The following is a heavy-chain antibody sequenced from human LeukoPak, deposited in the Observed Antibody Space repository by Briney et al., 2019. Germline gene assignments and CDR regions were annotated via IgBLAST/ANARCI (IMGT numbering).Heavy chain of an antibody. CDR3: AREAREYEGDGYYYGR. CDR2: IYTTGIT. CDR1: GGSFSGYY. V-gene: IGHV4-4*07. Sequence: SETLSLTCTVSGGSFSGYYWAWIRQPAGTGLEWIGRIYTTGITDYNPSLRNRVTMSVDTSKNQFSLKLSSVTAADTAVYYCAREAREYEGDGYYYGRRGQGTLVTVSS. J-gene: IGHJ4*02. D-gene: IGHD3-3*01.